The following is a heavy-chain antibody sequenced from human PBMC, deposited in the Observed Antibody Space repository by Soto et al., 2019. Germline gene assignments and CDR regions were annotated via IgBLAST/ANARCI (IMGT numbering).Heavy chain of an antibody. Sequence: EVQLVESGGVLVQPGGSLRLSCAGSGFIFSNSGMHWVRQAPGKGLEWVARIDHDGPTDYADSVRGRFTISRDNAENTLYLQMNSLRPEDTAVYYCVRASHGDYWGQGTLVTVSS. D-gene: IGHD5-12*01. CDR2: IDHDGPT. CDR3: VRASHGDY. V-gene: IGHV3-74*01. CDR1: GFIFSNSG. J-gene: IGHJ4*02.